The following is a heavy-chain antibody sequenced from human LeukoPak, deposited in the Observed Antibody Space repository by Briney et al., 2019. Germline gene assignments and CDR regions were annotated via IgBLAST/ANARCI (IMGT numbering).Heavy chain of an antibody. Sequence: SGPTLVNPTQTLTLTCTFSGFSLSSSGMCVSWIRQPPGKALEWLARIDWEDDKYYSTSQKTRLTISKDTSKNQVVLTMTNMDPVDTATYYCARVHNSGWPYYFDYWGQGTLVTVSS. V-gene: IGHV2-70*11. CDR2: IDWEDDK. J-gene: IGHJ4*02. D-gene: IGHD6-19*01. CDR1: GFSLSSSGMC. CDR3: ARVHNSGWPYYFDY.